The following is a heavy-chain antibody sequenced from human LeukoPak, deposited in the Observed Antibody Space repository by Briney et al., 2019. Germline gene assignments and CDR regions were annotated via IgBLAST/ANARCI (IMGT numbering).Heavy chain of an antibody. CDR3: ARTERFSSSFNHYYYGMEV. V-gene: IGHV2-70*11. Sequence: SGPTLVNPTQTLTLTCTFSGFSLSTSGMCLNWIRQPPGKALEWLARIDWDGDTYYSTSLKTRLTISKDTSQNQVVLIMTNMDPVDTGTYYCARTERFSSSFNHYYYGMEVWGQGTTVTVSS. D-gene: IGHD6-6*01. CDR2: IDWDGDT. CDR1: GFSLSTSGMC. J-gene: IGHJ6*02.